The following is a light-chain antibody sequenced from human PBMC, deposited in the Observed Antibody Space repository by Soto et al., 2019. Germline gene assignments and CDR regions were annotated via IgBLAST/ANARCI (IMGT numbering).Light chain of an antibody. J-gene: IGKJ1*01. V-gene: IGKV1-5*01. CDR2: GAS. CDR3: QQYNSYRT. CDR1: QSISSW. Sequence: DIQMTQSPSTLSASVGDRVTITCRASQSISSWLAWYQQKPGKAPKLLIYGASSLESGVPSRFSGSGSGTEFTLTISSLRPDDFATYYCQQYNSYRTFGQGTKVDIK.